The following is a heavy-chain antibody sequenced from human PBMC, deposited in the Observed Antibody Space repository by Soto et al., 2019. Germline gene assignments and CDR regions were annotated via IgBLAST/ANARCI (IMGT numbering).Heavy chain of an antibody. J-gene: IGHJ4*02. Sequence: QVQLQESGPGLVKPSETLSLTCTVSGGSISSYYWSWIRQPPGKGLEWIGYIYYSGSTNYHPSLTSRVTISVDTSKTQFHRKRSAVPAADTAVYYCARGDSYGYRSHWAFDYWGQGTLVTVSS. CDR1: GGSISSYY. V-gene: IGHV4-59*01. D-gene: IGHD5-18*01. CDR3: ARGDSYGYRSHWAFDY. CDR2: IYYSGST.